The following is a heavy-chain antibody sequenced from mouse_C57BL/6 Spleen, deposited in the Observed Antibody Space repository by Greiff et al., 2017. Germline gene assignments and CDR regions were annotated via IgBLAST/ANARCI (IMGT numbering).Heavy chain of an antibody. Sequence: VQLMESGGGLVQPGGSLKLSCAASGFTFSDYYMYWVRQTPEKRLEWVAYISNGGGSTYYPDTVKGRFTISRDNAKNTLYLQMSRLKSEDTAMYYCARRYGSSYRYAMDYWGQGTSVTVSS. CDR3: ARRYGSSYRYAMDY. J-gene: IGHJ4*01. V-gene: IGHV5-12*01. CDR1: GFTFSDYY. CDR2: ISNGGGST. D-gene: IGHD1-1*01.